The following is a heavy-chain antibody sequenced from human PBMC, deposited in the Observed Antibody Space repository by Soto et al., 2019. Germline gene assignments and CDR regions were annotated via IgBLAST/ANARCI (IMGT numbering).Heavy chain of an antibody. J-gene: IGHJ4*02. CDR1: GFTFSSYG. Sequence: QVQLVESGGGVVQPGRSLRLSCAASGFTFSSYGMHWVRQAPGKGLEWVAFIWYDGSNKYYADSVKGRFTISRDNSKKTLYLQMNSLRAEDTAVYYCARYDSSGYYYGFDYLGQGTLVTVSS. CDR2: IWYDGSNK. CDR3: ARYDSSGYYYGFDY. D-gene: IGHD3-22*01. V-gene: IGHV3-33*01.